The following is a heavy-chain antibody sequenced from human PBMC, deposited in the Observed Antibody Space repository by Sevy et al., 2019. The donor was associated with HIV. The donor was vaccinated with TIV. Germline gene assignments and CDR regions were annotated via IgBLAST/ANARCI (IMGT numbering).Heavy chain of an antibody. CDR2: IYTSGST. D-gene: IGHD3-3*01. J-gene: IGHJ6*02. V-gene: IGHV4-4*07. CDR1: GGSISSYY. Sequence: SETLSLTCTVSGGSISSYYWSWIRQPAGKGLEWIGRIYTSGSTNYNPSLKSRVTMSVDTSKNQFSLKLGSVTAADTAVYYCARDFRFLEWPRSFYYYYGMDVWGQGTTVTVSS. CDR3: ARDFRFLEWPRSFYYYYGMDV.